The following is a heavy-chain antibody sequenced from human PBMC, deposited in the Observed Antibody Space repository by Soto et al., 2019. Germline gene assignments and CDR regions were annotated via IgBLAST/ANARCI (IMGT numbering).Heavy chain of an antibody. Sequence: SETLSLTCTVSGGSISGYYWSWIRQAPGKGLEWIGYIYYGGTTNYDPSLKSRVTMSVDTSKNQFSLKLSSVTTADTAVYYCARLTGGTYLSFYYYIGVWGKGTTVTVSS. J-gene: IGHJ6*03. V-gene: IGHV4-59*01. D-gene: IGHD2-8*02. CDR1: GGSISGYY. CDR3: ARLTGGTYLSFYYYIGV. CDR2: IYYGGTT.